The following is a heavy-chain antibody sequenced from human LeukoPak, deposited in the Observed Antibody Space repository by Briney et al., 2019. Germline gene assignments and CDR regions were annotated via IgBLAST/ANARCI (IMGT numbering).Heavy chain of an antibody. V-gene: IGHV4-61*02. CDR1: GGSISSGSYY. Sequence: SETLSLACTVSGGSISSGSYYWSWIRQPAGKGLEWIGRIYTSGSTNYNPSLKSRVTISVDTSKNQFSLKLSSVTAADTAVYHCASIYYYDSAPIDPWGQGTLVTVSS. CDR3: ASIYYYDSAPIDP. J-gene: IGHJ5*02. CDR2: IYTSGST. D-gene: IGHD3-22*01.